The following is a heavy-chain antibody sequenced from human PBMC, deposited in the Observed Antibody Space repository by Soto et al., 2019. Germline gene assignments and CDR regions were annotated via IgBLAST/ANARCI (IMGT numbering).Heavy chain of an antibody. J-gene: IGHJ6*02. Sequence: SVKVSCKASGGTFSSYAISWVRQAPGQGLEWMGGTIPIFGTANYAQKFQGRVTITADESTSTAYMELSSLRSEDTAVYYCAREFFSWSYNHCYGMCFCGQRSTVTVS. CDR2: TIPIFGTA. CDR1: GGTFSSYA. D-gene: IGHD3-10*01. V-gene: IGHV1-69*13. CDR3: AREFFSWSYNHCYGMCF.